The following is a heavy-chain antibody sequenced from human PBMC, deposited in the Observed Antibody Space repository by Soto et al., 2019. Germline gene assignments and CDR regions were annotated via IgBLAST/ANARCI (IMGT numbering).Heavy chain of an antibody. CDR1: GGSFSGYQ. J-gene: IGHJ6*03. D-gene: IGHD3-10*01. CDR2: INDSGNI. Sequence: QVQLQQWGAGLLKPSETLSLTCAVYGGSFSGYQWSWIRQTPGKGLEWIGEINDSGNINYNPSLRRRVTMLVDTAKRQISLTLSSVTAADTAVYFCARGLILWFGELSRRGGYYYYMDVWGKGTTVTVSS. CDR3: ARGLILWFGELSRRGGYYYYMDV. V-gene: IGHV4-34*01.